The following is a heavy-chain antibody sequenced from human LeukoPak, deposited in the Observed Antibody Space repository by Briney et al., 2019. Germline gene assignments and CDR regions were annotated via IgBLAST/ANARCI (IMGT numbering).Heavy chain of an antibody. CDR3: ARGSVIRFLEWLDYYYYMDV. V-gene: IGHV1-69*05. CDR2: IIHIFGTA. J-gene: IGHJ6*03. D-gene: IGHD3-3*01. Sequence: SVKVSCKASGGTFSSYAISWVRQAPGKGLEWMGRIIHIFGTANYAQTFQGRVTITTDESTSTAYMELSSLRSEDTAVYYCARGSVIRFLEWLDYYYYMDVWGKGTTVTVSS. CDR1: GGTFSSYA.